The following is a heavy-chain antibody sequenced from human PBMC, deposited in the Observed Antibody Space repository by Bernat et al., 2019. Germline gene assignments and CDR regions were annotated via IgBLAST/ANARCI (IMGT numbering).Heavy chain of an antibody. CDR2: ISYDGSNK. J-gene: IGHJ6*02. V-gene: IGHV3-30*18. CDR1: GFTFSSYG. Sequence: QVQLVESGGGVVQPGRSLRLSCAASGFTFSSYGMHWVRQAPGKGLEWVAVISYDGSNKYYADSVKGRFTISRDNSKNTLYLQMNSLRAEDTAVYYCAKDRQQLDNYYYYGMDVWGQGTTVTVSS. CDR3: AKDRQQLDNYYYYGMDV. D-gene: IGHD6-13*01.